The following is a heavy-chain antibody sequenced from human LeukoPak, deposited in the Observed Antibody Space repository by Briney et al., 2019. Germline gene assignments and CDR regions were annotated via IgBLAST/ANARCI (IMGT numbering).Heavy chain of an antibody. D-gene: IGHD6-6*01. J-gene: IGHJ4*02. CDR2: ISSSSTTI. CDR3: ARIGYSSSSFDY. Sequence: GGSLRLSCAASGFTFSSYSMMWVRQAPGKGLEWVSYISSSSTTIHYADSVKGRFTISRDNAKNSVYLQMNSLRAEDTAVYYCARIGYSSSSFDYWGQGTQVTVSS. V-gene: IGHV3-48*01. CDR1: GFTFSSYS.